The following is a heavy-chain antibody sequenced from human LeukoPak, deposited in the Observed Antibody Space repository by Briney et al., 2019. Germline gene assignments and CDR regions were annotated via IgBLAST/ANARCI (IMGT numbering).Heavy chain of an antibody. V-gene: IGHV1-2*04. D-gene: IGHD3-22*01. J-gene: IGHJ6*02. CDR1: GYTFTSYG. CDR2: INPNSGGT. CDR3: ARAETYYYDSSGYRVSSMDV. Sequence: ASVKVSCKASGYTFTSYGISWVRQAPGQGLEWMGWINPNSGGTNYAQKFQGWVTMTRDTSISTAYMELSRLRSDDTAVYYCARAETYYYDSSGYRVSSMDVWGQGTTVTVSS.